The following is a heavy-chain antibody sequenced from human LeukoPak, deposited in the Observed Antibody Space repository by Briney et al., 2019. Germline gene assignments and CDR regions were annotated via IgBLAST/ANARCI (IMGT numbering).Heavy chain of an antibody. Sequence: SGGSLRLSCAASGFTFSSYGMSWVRQAPGKGLEWVSTISGNGGSTYYADSVKGRFTISRDNSKNTLYLQMSSLRAEDTAIYYCAKGNRYCSSTSCYQTSFDYWGQGTLVTVSS. CDR2: ISGNGGST. D-gene: IGHD2-2*01. J-gene: IGHJ4*02. CDR3: AKGNRYCSSTSCYQTSFDY. CDR1: GFTFSSYG. V-gene: IGHV3-23*01.